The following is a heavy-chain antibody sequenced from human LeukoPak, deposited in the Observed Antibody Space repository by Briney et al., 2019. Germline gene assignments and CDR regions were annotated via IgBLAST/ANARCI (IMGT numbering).Heavy chain of an antibody. Sequence: ASVKVSCKASGYMFSAYYINWVRQSPGLGLEWLGWINPNSGGTNYAQKFQGRVTMTSDTSISTAYLELNSLRSDDTAVYFCARLNSGSLRGILYWGQRSLVTVSS. J-gene: IGHJ4*02. D-gene: IGHD2-15*01. CDR2: INPNSGGT. V-gene: IGHV1-2*02. CDR1: GYMFSAYY. CDR3: ARLNSGSLRGILY.